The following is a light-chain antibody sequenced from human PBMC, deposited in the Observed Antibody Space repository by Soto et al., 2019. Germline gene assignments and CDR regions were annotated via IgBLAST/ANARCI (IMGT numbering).Light chain of an antibody. J-gene: IGLJ1*01. CDR1: SNDVGAYNY. CDR2: EVN. CDR3: SSFAVSNSFV. V-gene: IGLV2-8*01. Sequence: QSALTQPPSASGSPGQAVTISCTGTSNDVGAYNYVSWYQQHPGKAPKVMIYEVNKRPSGVPDRFSGSKSGNTASLTVSGLHAEDEADYYCSSFAVSNSFVFGTGTKVPVL.